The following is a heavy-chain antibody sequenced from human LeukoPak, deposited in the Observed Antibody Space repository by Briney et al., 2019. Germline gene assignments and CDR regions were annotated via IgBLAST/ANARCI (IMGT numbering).Heavy chain of an antibody. CDR2: IYSGGST. CDR3: AREDYVWGSYRSSGSD. D-gene: IGHD3-16*02. Sequence: QSGGSLRLSCAASGFTVSSNYMSWVRQAPGKGLEWVSVIYSGGSTYYADSVKGRFTISRDNSKDTLYLQMNSLRAEDTAVYYCAREDYVWGSYRSSGSDWGQGTLVTVSS. V-gene: IGHV3-66*01. J-gene: IGHJ4*02. CDR1: GFTVSSNY.